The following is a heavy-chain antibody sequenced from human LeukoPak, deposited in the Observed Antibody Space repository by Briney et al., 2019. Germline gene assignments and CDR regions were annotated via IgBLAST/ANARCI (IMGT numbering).Heavy chain of an antibody. V-gene: IGHV2-5*02. J-gene: IGHJ4*02. CDR2: ISWDDDK. D-gene: IGHD6-13*01. Sequence: SGPTLVNPTQTLTLTCTFSGFSLSTSGVGVGWIRQPPGKALAWLAVISWDDDKRYSPSLKSRLTITKDTSKNQVVLTMTNMDPVDTATYYCVHRRELYSSSGYYSEFDYWGQGTLVTVSS. CDR3: VHRRELYSSSGYYSEFDY. CDR1: GFSLSTSGVG.